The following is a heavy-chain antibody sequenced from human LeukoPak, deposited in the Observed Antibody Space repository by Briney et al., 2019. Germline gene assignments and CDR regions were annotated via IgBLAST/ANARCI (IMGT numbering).Heavy chain of an antibody. V-gene: IGHV1-69*05. CDR1: GGTFSSYA. Sequence: SVKVSCKASGGTFSSYAISWVLQAPGQGLEWMGRIIPIFGTANYAQKFQGRVTITTEESTSTAYMELSSLRSEDTAVYYCAIGGPDYYDSSGYYIDYWGQGTLVTVSS. CDR3: AIGGPDYYDSSGYYIDY. D-gene: IGHD3-22*01. CDR2: IIPIFGTA. J-gene: IGHJ4*02.